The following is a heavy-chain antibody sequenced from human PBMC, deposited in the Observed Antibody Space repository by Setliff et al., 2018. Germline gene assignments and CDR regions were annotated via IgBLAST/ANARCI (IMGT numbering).Heavy chain of an antibody. V-gene: IGHV5-51*01. CDR1: GYDFSKYW. CDR3: VRAGSGIGGDLDY. D-gene: IGHD3-10*01. Sequence: GESLKISCQASGYDFSKYWIGWVRQMPGEGLDWMGIIFPSDSDTRYGPSFQGQVTISAAKSITTASLQWSSLKASDTAMYYCVRAGSGIGGDLDYWGQGTLVTVSS. J-gene: IGHJ4*02. CDR2: IFPSDSDT.